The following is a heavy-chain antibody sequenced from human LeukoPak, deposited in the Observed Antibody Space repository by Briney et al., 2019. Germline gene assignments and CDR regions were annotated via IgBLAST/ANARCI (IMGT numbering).Heavy chain of an antibody. V-gene: IGHV1-69*04. D-gene: IGHD6-19*01. J-gene: IGHJ4*02. CDR1: GGTFSNYA. CDR3: ARPGLYSGGLDY. CDR2: IIPILGIA. Sequence: SVKVSCKASGGTFSNYAINWVRQAPGQGLEWMGRIIPILGIANYAQKFQGRVTITADKSTSTAYMELSSLRSEDTAVYYCARPGLYSGGLDYWGQGTLVTVSS.